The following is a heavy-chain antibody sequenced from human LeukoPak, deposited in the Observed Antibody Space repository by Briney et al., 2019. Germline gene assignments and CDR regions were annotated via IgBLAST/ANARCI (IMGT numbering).Heavy chain of an antibody. D-gene: IGHD3-10*01. V-gene: IGHV1-18*01. CDR3: ARGQRRGFDY. CDR1: GYTLTELS. J-gene: IGHJ4*02. Sequence: ASVKVSCKVSGYTLTELSMHWVRQAPGQGLEWMGWISAYNGNTNYAQKLQGRVTMTTDTSTSTAYMELRSLRSDDTAVYYCARGQRRGFDYWGQGTLVTVSS. CDR2: ISAYNGNT.